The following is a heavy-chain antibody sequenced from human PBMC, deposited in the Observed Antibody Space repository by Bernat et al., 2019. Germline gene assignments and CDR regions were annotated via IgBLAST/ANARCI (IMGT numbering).Heavy chain of an antibody. CDR2: ISYDGSNK. V-gene: IGHV3-30*03. CDR1: GFTFSSYG. CDR3: ALSDHNWNDRTDAFDI. D-gene: IGHD1-20*01. J-gene: IGHJ3*02. Sequence: QVQLVESGGGVVQPGRSLRLSCAASGFTFSSYGMHWVRQAPGKGLEWVAVISYDGSNKYYADSVKGRFTISRDNSKNTLYLQMNSLRPKDTAVYYCALSDHNWNDRTDAFDIWGQGTMVTVSS.